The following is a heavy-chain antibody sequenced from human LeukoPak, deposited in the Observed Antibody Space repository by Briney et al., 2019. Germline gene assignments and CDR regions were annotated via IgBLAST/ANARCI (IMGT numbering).Heavy chain of an antibody. Sequence: GGSLRLSCTASSFTSSRYSMNWLRQAPGGGLEWLAYISSGSRTIYYTDSVKGRFTISRDDANNSLFLQMNTLRVDDSALYYCARGPVGATPLDYWGQGTLVTVSS. CDR2: ISSGSRTI. CDR3: ARGPVGATPLDY. V-gene: IGHV3-48*01. D-gene: IGHD1-26*01. CDR1: SFTSSRYS. J-gene: IGHJ4*02.